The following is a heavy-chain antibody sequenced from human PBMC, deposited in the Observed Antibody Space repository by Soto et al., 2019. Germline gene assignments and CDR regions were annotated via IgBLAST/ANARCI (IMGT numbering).Heavy chain of an antibody. CDR2: ISNTETT. CDR3: ARQPRLIYADYFDY. CDR1: GGPISSYSYY. D-gene: IGHD2-8*01. Sequence: VXGGPISSYSYYXGXXRQPPGKGLEWIGTISNTETTNYNPSLKSRVLISVDTSKNQISLKLTSATAADTAVYYCARQPRLIYADYFDYWGQGTQVTVS. V-gene: IGHV4-39*01. J-gene: IGHJ4*02.